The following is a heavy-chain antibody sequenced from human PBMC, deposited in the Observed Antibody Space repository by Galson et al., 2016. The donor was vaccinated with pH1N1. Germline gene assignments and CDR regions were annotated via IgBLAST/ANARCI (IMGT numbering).Heavy chain of an antibody. Sequence: SVKVSCKASGGTFGSYGINWVRQAPGQGLEWMGGIIPIFNTVKYAQNFQGRVTITADESTTTAYMELRSLRSADTAMYYCAREDYYDTDLSDWYFVLWGRGTLLTVPS. D-gene: IGHD3-22*01. CDR2: IIPIFNTV. CDR3: AREDYYDTDLSDWYFVL. CDR1: GGTFGSYG. V-gene: IGHV1-69*13. J-gene: IGHJ2*01.